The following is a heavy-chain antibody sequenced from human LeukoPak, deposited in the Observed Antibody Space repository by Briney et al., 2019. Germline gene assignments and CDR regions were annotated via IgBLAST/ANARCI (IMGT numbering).Heavy chain of an antibody. J-gene: IGHJ6*03. V-gene: IGHV1-8*01. CDR2: MNPNSGNT. CDR3: ARADPGGVRTHYYYYMDV. Sequence: ASVKVSCKASGYTFTSYDINWVRQATGQGLEWMGWMNPNSGNTGYAQKFQGRVTITRNTSISTAYMELSSLRSEDTAVYYCARADPGGVRTHYYYYMDVWGKGTTVTVSS. CDR1: GYTFTSYD. D-gene: IGHD3-10*01.